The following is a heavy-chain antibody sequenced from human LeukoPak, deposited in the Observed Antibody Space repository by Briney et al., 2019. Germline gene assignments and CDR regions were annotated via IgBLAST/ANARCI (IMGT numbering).Heavy chain of an antibody. D-gene: IGHD2-2*01. Sequence: SETLSLTCAIYGWSFNDYYWNWVRQPPGKGLEWIGEINARGDTNYNPSLKSRVTISVDSSKNQFSLTLTSMIAADTAIYYCARGQVPAARGYNWFDPWGQGTLVTVSS. CDR3: ARGQVPAARGYNWFDP. J-gene: IGHJ5*02. CDR1: GWSFNDYY. CDR2: INARGDT. V-gene: IGHV4-34*01.